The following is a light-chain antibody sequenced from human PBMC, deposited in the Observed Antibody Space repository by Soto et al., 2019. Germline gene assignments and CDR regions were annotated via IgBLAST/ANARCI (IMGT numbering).Light chain of an antibody. CDR1: HGVSNW. V-gene: IGKV1-12*01. CDR3: QQTSSFPLN. Sequence: DSQMTQSPSFVSASVGDRVTITCRASHGVSNWVAWYQQKKGKAPKLLIYGASTLESDVPARFSGSGSGTDFTLNIDSLQPEDLATYCCQQTSSFPLNFGGGTKVEIK. CDR2: GAS. J-gene: IGKJ4*01.